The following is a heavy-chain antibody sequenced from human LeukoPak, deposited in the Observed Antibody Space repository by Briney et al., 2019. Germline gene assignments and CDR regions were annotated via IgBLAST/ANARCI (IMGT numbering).Heavy chain of an antibody. CDR3: ARETSQKGAHYMDV. D-gene: IGHD3-16*01. CDR1: GYSISSGYY. J-gene: IGHJ6*03. CDR2: IYYSGYT. V-gene: IGHV4-61*01. Sequence: SETLSLTCTVSGYSISSGYYWSWIRPPPGKGLEYIGYIYYSGYTNYNPSLKSRVTISVDTSKNQFSLKLSSVTAADTAVYYCARETSQKGAHYMDVWGKGTTVTISS.